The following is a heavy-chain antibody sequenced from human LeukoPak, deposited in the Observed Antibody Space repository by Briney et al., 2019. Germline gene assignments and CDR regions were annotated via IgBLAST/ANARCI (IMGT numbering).Heavy chain of an antibody. Sequence: PGGSLRLSRAASGFTFSSYEMNWVRQAPGKGLEWVSYISSSGSTIYYADSVKGRFTISRDNAKNSLYLQMNSLRAEDTAVYYCAKYSSGWYERRFKDYWGQGTLVTVSS. CDR2: ISSSGSTI. V-gene: IGHV3-48*03. CDR1: GFTFSSYE. D-gene: IGHD6-19*01. J-gene: IGHJ4*02. CDR3: AKYSSGWYERRFKDY.